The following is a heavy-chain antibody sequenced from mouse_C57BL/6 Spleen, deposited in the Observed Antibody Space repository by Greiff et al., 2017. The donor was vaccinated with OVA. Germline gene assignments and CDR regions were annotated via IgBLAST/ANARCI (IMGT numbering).Heavy chain of an antibody. Sequence: QVQLQQPGAELVMPGASVKLSCKASGYTFTSYWMHWVKQRPGQGFEWIGEIDPSDSYTNYNQKFKGKSTLTVDKSSSTAYMQLSSLTSEDSAVYYCARGVYGGYYFDYWGQGTTLTVSS. V-gene: IGHV1-69*01. D-gene: IGHD1-1*02. CDR2: IDPSDSYT. CDR3: ARGVYGGYYFDY. CDR1: GYTFTSYW. J-gene: IGHJ2*01.